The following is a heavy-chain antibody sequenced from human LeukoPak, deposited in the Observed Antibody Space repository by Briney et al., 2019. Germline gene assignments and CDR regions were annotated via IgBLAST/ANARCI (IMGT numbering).Heavy chain of an antibody. J-gene: IGHJ4*02. CDR3: VRGDNRDY. CDR2: IGKTGRDM. CDR1: GFSFSTST. V-gene: IGHV3-21*01. D-gene: IGHD1-14*01. Sequence: PGGSLRLSCAASGFSFSTSTMNWVRQAPGKGLEWISSIGKTGRDMYYANSVRGRFTISRDNAKNSLFLVMDSLRVEDTSVYYCVRGDNRDYWGREPWSPSHQ.